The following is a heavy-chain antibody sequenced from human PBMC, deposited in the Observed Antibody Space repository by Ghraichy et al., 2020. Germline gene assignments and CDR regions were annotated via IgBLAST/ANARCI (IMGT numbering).Heavy chain of an antibody. V-gene: IGHV4-4*07. D-gene: IGHD1-1*01. J-gene: IGHJ5*02. CDR1: GGSITGYY. CDR3: ARDRRDRVRGTWFDP. Sequence: SETLSLTCTVSGGSITGYYWNWIRQSSGKGLEWVARMYFTGTTNYNPSLKDRVTMSVDASKSHLSQRMTSVTAADSGVYYCARDRRDRVRGTWFDPWGQGTVVIVSS. CDR2: MYFTGTT.